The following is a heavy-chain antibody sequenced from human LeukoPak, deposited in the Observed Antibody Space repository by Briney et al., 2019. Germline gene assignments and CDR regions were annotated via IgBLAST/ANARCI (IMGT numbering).Heavy chain of an antibody. J-gene: IGHJ4*02. Sequence: GGSLRLSCSASGFTFSSYSMNWVRQAPGKGLEWVSSISSSSSYIYYADSVKGRFTISRDNAKNSLYLQMNSLRAEDTAVYYCARALTIFIPDYWGQGTLVTVSS. CDR2: ISSSSSYI. D-gene: IGHD3-9*01. CDR1: GFTFSSYS. CDR3: ARALTIFIPDY. V-gene: IGHV3-21*01.